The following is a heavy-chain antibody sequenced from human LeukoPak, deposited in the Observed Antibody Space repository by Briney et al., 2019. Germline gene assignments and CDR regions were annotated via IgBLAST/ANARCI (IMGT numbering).Heavy chain of an antibody. J-gene: IGHJ4*02. CDR3: ARRAPLSGESLDN. V-gene: IGHV5-51*01. CDR2: IYPGDSDT. Sequence: GESLKISCKGSGYSFTSYWIGWVRQMPGKGLEWMGIIYPGDSDTRYSPSFQGQVTFSADKSISTTYLQWSSLKASDTAMYYCARRAPLSGESLDNWGQGTLVTVSS. CDR1: GYSFTSYW. D-gene: IGHD4-17*01.